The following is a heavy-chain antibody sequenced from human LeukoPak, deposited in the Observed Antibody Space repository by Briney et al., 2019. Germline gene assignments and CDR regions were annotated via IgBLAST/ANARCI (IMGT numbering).Heavy chain of an antibody. CDR1: GGSISSYY. J-gene: IGHJ3*02. D-gene: IGHD3-22*01. V-gene: IGHV4-59*01. CDR3: ARDQAYYYDRDGDAFDI. CDR2: IYYSGST. Sequence: PSETLSLTCTVSGGSISSYYWSWIRQPPGKGLEWIGYIYYSGSTNYNPSLKSRVTISVDTSKNQFSLKLSSVTAADTAVYYCARDQAYYYDRDGDAFDIWGQGTMVTVSS.